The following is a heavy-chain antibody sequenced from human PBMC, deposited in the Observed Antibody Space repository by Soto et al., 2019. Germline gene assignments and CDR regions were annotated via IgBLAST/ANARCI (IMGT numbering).Heavy chain of an antibody. J-gene: IGHJ3*02. Sequence: QITLKESGPTLVKPTQTLTLTCTFSGFSLSTSGVGVGWIRQPPGKALEWLALIYWDDDKRYSPSLKSRLTINKDTTKNQVVLTMTNMDPVDTATYYCAHRLWIDYDSSWDAFDIWGQGTMVTVSS. CDR3: AHRLWIDYDSSWDAFDI. V-gene: IGHV2-5*02. CDR1: GFSLSTSGVG. D-gene: IGHD3-22*01. CDR2: IYWDDDK.